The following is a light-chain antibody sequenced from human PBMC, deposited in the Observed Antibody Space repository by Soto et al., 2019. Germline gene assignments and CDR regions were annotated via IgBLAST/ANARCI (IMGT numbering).Light chain of an antibody. CDR3: QQYNNWPAWT. V-gene: IGKV3-15*01. Sequence: EIVMTQSPATLSVSPGESATLSCRASQSVGSNLAWYQQKPGQAPRLLIYGASTRATGIPAKFSGSGSGTEFPLPISSLQSEDFAVYYCQQYNNWPAWTFGQGTKVEIK. CDR2: GAS. CDR1: QSVGSN. J-gene: IGKJ1*01.